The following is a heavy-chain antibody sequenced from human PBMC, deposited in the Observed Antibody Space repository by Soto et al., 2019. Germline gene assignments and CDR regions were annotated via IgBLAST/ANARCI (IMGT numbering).Heavy chain of an antibody. CDR1: GGSISSSSYY. Sequence: SETLSLTCTVSGGSISSSSYYWGWIRQPPGKGLEWIGSIYYSGSTYYNPSLKSRVTISVDTSKNQFSLKLSSVTAADTAVYYCARRVNNWNYSDRWFDPWGQGTLVTVSS. V-gene: IGHV4-39*01. CDR3: ARRVNNWNYSDRWFDP. J-gene: IGHJ5*02. CDR2: IYYSGST. D-gene: IGHD1-7*01.